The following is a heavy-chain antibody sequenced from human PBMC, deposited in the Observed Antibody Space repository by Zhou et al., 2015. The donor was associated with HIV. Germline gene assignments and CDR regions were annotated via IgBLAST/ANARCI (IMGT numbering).Heavy chain of an antibody. CDR2: INPLSGTT. CDR1: GGTFSNST. Sequence: QVQLVQSGAEVTKPGSSVKVSCKASGGTFSNSTIGWVRQAPGQGLEWVGGINPLSGTTTYAQKFLDRVTITADESTSTVYLDLTSLTSDDTAVYFCARDVWDYWGQGTLVTVSS. D-gene: IGHD3-16*01. V-gene: IGHV1-69*01. J-gene: IGHJ4*01. CDR3: ARDVWDY.